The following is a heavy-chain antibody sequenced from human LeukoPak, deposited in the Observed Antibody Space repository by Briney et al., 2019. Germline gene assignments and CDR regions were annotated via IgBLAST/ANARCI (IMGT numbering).Heavy chain of an antibody. Sequence: PSETLSLTCTVSGGSISHYYWSWIRQPPGKGLEWIGYIYYSGTTNYNPSLKSRVTISVDTSKNQFSLKLNSATAADTAVYYCAREDPRTKVPEGMDVWGQGTTVTVSS. CDR3: AREDPRTKVPEGMDV. J-gene: IGHJ6*02. CDR1: GGSISHYY. D-gene: IGHD4/OR15-4a*01. CDR2: IYYSGTT. V-gene: IGHV4-59*01.